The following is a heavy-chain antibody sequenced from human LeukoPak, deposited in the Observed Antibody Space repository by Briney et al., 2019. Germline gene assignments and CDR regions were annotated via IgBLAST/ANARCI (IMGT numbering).Heavy chain of an antibody. CDR1: GFTFSDYY. D-gene: IGHD6-13*01. Sequence: GGSQRLSCAASGFTFSDYYMSWIRQAPGKGLEWVSYISSSGSTIYYADSVKGRFTISRDNAKNSLYLQMNSLRAEDTAVYYCARGEASYSSSWYGVDYWGQGTLVTVSS. CDR3: ARGEASYSSSWYGVDY. V-gene: IGHV3-11*01. CDR2: ISSSGSTI. J-gene: IGHJ4*02.